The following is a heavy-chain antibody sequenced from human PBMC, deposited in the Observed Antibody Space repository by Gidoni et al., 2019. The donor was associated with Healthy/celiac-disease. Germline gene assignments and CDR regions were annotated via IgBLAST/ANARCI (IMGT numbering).Heavy chain of an antibody. Sequence: QVQLQQWGAGLLMPSETLSLTCAVYGVSFSGYYWSWIRQPPGKGLEWIGEINHSGSTNYNPSLKSRVTISVDTSKNQFSLKLSSVTAADTAVYYCARRWGGYCSGGSCYSPFDYWGQGTLVTVSS. J-gene: IGHJ4*02. V-gene: IGHV4-34*01. CDR1: GVSFSGYY. D-gene: IGHD2-15*01. CDR3: ARRWGGYCSGGSCYSPFDY. CDR2: INHSGST.